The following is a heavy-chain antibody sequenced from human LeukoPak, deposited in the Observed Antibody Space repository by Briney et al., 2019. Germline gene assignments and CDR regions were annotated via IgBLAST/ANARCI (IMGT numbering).Heavy chain of an antibody. CDR2: IRSKAYGETA. CDR1: GFTFGDYA. Sequence: GGSLRLSCTASGFTFGDYAMSWIRQAPGEGLEWVGFIRSKAYGETADYAASVKGRFTISRDDSKAIAYLQMNSLKTEDTAVYHCTRDRGAYSLYDYWGQGTLVTVSS. V-gene: IGHV3-49*03. CDR3: TRDRGAYSLYDY. D-gene: IGHD4-11*01. J-gene: IGHJ4*02.